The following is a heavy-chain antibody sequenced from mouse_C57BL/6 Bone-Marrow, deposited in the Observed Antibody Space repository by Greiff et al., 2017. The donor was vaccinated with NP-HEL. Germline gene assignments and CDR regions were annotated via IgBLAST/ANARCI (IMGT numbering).Heavy chain of an antibody. CDR1: GYTFTSYW. J-gene: IGHJ3*01. D-gene: IGHD2-4*01. CDR3: ASLDYWFAY. CDR2: IDPSDSYT. Sequence: VQLQQPGAELVMPGASVKLSCKASGYTFTSYWMHWVKQRPGQGLEWIGEIDPSDSYTNYNQKFKGKSTLTVDKSSSTAYMQLSSLTSEDSAVYYCASLDYWFAYWGQGTLVTVSA. V-gene: IGHV1-69*01.